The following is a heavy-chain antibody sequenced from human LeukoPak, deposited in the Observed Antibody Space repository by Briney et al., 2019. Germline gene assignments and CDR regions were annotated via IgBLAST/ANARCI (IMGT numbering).Heavy chain of an antibody. D-gene: IGHD3-9*01. CDR3: ARGRTYYDILTGQGRRGYWFDP. V-gene: IGHV4-34*01. Sequence: SGTLSLTCAVYGGSFSGYYWSWIRQPPGKGLEWIGEINHSGSTNYNPSLKSRVTISVDTSKNQFSLKLSSVTAADTAVYYCARGRTYYDILTGQGRRGYWFDPWGQGTLVTVSS. CDR1: GGSFSGYY. J-gene: IGHJ5*02. CDR2: INHSGST.